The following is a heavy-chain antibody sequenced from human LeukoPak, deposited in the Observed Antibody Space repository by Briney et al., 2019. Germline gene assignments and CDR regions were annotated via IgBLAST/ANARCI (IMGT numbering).Heavy chain of an antibody. J-gene: IGHJ5*02. D-gene: IGHD6-19*01. CDR3: ARDQGLAVAGRNWFDP. V-gene: IGHV1-69*05. CDR2: IIPIFGTA. Sequence: SVTVSCKASGCTFSSYAISWVRQAPGQGLEWMGGIIPIFGTANYAQKFQGRVTITTDESTSTAYMELSSLRSEDTAVYYCARDQGLAVAGRNWFDPWGQGTLVTVSS. CDR1: GCTFSSYA.